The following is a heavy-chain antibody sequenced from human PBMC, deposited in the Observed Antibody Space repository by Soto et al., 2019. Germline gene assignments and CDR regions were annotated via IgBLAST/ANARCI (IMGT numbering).Heavy chain of an antibody. CDR1: GGSITSRDYY. CDR3: GTPNPLRGYGSGLGGYYFDS. J-gene: IGHJ4*02. Sequence: QLQLQESGPGLVKPSETLSLTCTVSGGSITSRDYYWGWIRQPPGKGLEWIGNIYYSGSTSYNPPPTSRVTISVHTSKNQLSLRLSSVTAADPSVYYCGTPNPLRGYGSGLGGYYFDSRGQGTLATVSS. V-gene: IGHV4-39*01. D-gene: IGHD3-16*01. CDR2: IYYSGST.